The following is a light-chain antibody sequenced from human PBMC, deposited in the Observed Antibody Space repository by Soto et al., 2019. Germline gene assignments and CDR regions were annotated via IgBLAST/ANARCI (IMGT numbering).Light chain of an antibody. CDR1: SSDVGGYDY. CDR2: DVS. V-gene: IGLV2-11*01. CDR3: CAYADTFYV. Sequence: QSALTQPASVSGSPGQSITISCTGTSSDVGGYDYVSWYQRHPGKAPELMIYDVSERPSGVPDRFSGSKSGNTASLTISGLQAEDEANYYCCAYADTFYVFGTGTKVTVL. J-gene: IGLJ1*01.